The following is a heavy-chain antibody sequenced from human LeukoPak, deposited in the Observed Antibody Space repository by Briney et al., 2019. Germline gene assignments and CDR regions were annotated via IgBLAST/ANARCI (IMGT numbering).Heavy chain of an antibody. CDR3: ARGYSSSWYDQDYYYYGMDV. CDR1: GFTVSSSY. V-gene: IGHV3-66*01. J-gene: IGHJ6*02. D-gene: IGHD6-13*01. Sequence: GGSLRLSCAASGFTVSSSYMSWVRQAPGKGLEWVSVIYSGGSTYYADSVKGRFTISRDNSKNTLYLQMNSLRAEDTAVYYCARGYSSSWYDQDYYYYGMDVWGQGTTVTVSS. CDR2: IYSGGST.